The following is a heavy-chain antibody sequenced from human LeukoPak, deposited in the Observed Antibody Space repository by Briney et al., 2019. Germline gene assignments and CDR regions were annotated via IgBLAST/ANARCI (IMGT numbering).Heavy chain of an antibody. Sequence: PSETLSLTCAVCGESFSGYYWSWIRQPPGKGLEWIGEINHSGSTNYNPSLKSGVTISVDTSKNQYSLKLSSVTAADTAVYSCARGLKPYYYDSSGLMGSALDMWGQGTMVTVSS. CDR1: GESFSGYY. J-gene: IGHJ3*02. V-gene: IGHV4-34*01. D-gene: IGHD3-22*01. CDR3: ARGLKPYYYDSSGLMGSALDM. CDR2: INHSGST.